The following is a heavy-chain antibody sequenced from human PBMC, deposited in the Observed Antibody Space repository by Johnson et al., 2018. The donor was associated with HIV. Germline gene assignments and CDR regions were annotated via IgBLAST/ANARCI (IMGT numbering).Heavy chain of an antibody. CDR3: AKGLGRAAAGTRNAFDI. V-gene: IGHV3-7*01. CDR2: IKQDGSEK. D-gene: IGHD6-13*01. CDR1: RITFSRYW. Sequence: VQLVESGGGLVQPGGSLRLSCAASRITFSRYWMTWVRQAPGKGLEWVANIKQDGSEKYYADSVKGRFTISRDNSKNTLYLQMNSLRAEDTAVYYCAKGLGRAAAGTRNAFDIWGQWTMVTVSS. J-gene: IGHJ3*02.